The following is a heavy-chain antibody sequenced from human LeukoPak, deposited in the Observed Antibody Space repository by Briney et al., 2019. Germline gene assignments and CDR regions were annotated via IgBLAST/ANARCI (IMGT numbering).Heavy chain of an antibody. CDR1: GFTFSSYE. Sequence: PGGSLRLSCAASGFTFSSYEMNWVRQAPGKGLEWVSYISSSGSTLFYADSVKGRLTISRDNAKNSLYLQMNGLRAEDTAVYYCARWDYWGQGTLVTVSS. V-gene: IGHV3-48*03. CDR3: ARWDY. J-gene: IGHJ4*02. CDR2: ISSSGSTL.